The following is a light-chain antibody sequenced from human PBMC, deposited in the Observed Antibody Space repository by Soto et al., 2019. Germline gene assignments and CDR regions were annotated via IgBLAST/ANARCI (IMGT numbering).Light chain of an antibody. CDR1: QSVSSSY. J-gene: IGKJ4*01. Sequence: EIVLTQSPGTLSLSPGERATLSCRASQSVSSSYLAWYQQKPGQAPRLLIYGASSRATGIPDRFSGSGSGTDFTLTISRLEPEDFAVHYCQHYGSLPLTFGGGTKVDIK. CDR3: QHYGSLPLT. CDR2: GAS. V-gene: IGKV3-20*01.